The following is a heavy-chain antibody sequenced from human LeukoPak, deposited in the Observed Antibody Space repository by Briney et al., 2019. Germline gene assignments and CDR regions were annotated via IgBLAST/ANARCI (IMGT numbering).Heavy chain of an antibody. Sequence: PSETLSLTCTVSGDSISSGSYYWSWIRQPAGKGLEWIGYIYYSGSTYYNPSLKSRVTLSVDTSKNQFSLKLSSVTAADTAVYYCARDGQTGAFDIWGQGTMVTVSS. V-gene: IGHV4-30-4*08. D-gene: IGHD3-9*01. CDR2: IYYSGST. CDR3: ARDGQTGAFDI. J-gene: IGHJ3*02. CDR1: GDSISSGSYY.